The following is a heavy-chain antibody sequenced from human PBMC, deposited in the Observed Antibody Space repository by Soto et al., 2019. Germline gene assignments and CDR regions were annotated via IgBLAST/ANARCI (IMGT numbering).Heavy chain of an antibody. V-gene: IGHV1-18*01. D-gene: IGHD3-10*01. CDR1: GYSFSAYD. J-gene: IGHJ3*02. CDR3: ARDSGAALYGEDALDI. Sequence: QGQLVQSGPEVKKPGASVRVSCKASGYSFSAYDIAWVRQASGQGLEWLGWVSTSIVSTMSSENLQGRLSMNTDTSTTTVYMELRGLRSEDTAVYYCARDSGAALYGEDALDIWGQGTMVSVSS. CDR2: VSTSIVST.